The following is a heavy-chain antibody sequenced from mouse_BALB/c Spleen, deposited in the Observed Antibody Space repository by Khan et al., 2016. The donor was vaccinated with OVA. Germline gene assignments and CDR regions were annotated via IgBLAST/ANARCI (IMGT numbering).Heavy chain of an antibody. CDR2: INTYNGEP. V-gene: IGHV9-1*02. Sequence: QIQLVQSGPELKKPGETVKISCKASGYTFTNYGMNWVKQAPGKALKWMGWINTYNGEPTYADDFKGRFAFSLETSASTAYLQINNLKNEDMATYVCARSLNYYGSWFAYWGQGTLVTVSA. CDR1: GYTFTNYG. D-gene: IGHD1-1*01. CDR3: ARSLNYYGSWFAY. J-gene: IGHJ3*01.